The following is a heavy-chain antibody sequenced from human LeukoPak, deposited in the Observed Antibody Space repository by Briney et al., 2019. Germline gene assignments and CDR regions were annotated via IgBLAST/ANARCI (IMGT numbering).Heavy chain of an antibody. CDR3: AKRPQKDKFGSSPFDF. V-gene: IGHV3-23*01. CDR2: ISGSGGST. CDR1: GFTFNSDC. Sequence: GGSLRLSCAASGFTFNSDCTSWVRQAPGKGLECVSTISGSGGSTYYADSVKGRFTISRDNSKNTLYLQMNSPIPLNTPVYYCAKRPQKDKFGSSPFDFWGQGTLVTVSS. D-gene: IGHD6-6*01. J-gene: IGHJ4*02.